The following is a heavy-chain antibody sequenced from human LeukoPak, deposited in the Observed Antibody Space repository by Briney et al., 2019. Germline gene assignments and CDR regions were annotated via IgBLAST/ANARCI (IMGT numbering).Heavy chain of an antibody. J-gene: IGHJ4*02. CDR2: IYYSGST. CDR1: GGSISSGGYY. D-gene: IGHD1-26*01. V-gene: IGHV4-31*03. CDR3: ATSEYNSGSYWDY. Sequence: TSLTLSLTCTVSGGSISSGGYYWSWIRQHPGKGLEWIGYIYYSGSTYYNPSLKSRVTISVDTSKNQFSLKLSSVTAADTAVYYCATSEYNSGSYWDYWGQGTLVTVSS.